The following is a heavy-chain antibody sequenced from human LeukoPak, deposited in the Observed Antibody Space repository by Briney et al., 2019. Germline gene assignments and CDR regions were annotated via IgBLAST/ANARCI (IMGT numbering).Heavy chain of an antibody. CDR2: ISGSGTST. D-gene: IGHD3-22*01. CDR1: GFTFSAYA. V-gene: IGHV3-23*01. J-gene: IGHJ4*02. Sequence: GGSLRLSCAASGFTFSAYAMSWVRQAPGQGLAWVSVISGSGTSTYYADSVKGRLTISRDNSKNTLYLHMNSLRVEDTAVYYCARDRDSSGYNYYFDYWGQGTLVTVSS. CDR3: ARDRDSSGYNYYFDY.